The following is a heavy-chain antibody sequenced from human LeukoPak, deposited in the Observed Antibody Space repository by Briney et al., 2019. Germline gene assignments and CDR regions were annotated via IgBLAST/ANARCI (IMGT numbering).Heavy chain of an antibody. V-gene: IGHV4-39*07. CDR1: GGSISSSSYY. J-gene: IGHJ6*02. CDR2: AYYSGST. D-gene: IGHD3-10*01. Sequence: SETLSLTCTVSGGSISSSSYYWGWIRQPPGKGLEWIGSAYYSGSTYHNPSLKSRVTISVDTSKNQFSLKLSSVTAADTAVYYCARDSAMVRGVLYGMDVWGQGTTVTVSS. CDR3: ARDSAMVRGVLYGMDV.